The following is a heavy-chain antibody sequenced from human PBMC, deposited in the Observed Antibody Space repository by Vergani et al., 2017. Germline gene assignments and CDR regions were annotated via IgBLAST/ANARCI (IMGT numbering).Heavy chain of an antibody. CDR3: ASNYYDSSGYPNWFDP. J-gene: IGHJ5*02. V-gene: IGHV4-34*01. Sequence: QVQLQQWGAGLLKPSETLSLTCAVYGGSFSGYYWSWIRQPPGKGLEWIGEINHSGSTNYNPSLKSRVTISVDTSKNQFSLKLSSVTAADTAVYYCASNYYDSSGYPNWFDPWGQGTLVTVSS. CDR2: INHSGST. CDR1: GGSFSGYY. D-gene: IGHD3-22*01.